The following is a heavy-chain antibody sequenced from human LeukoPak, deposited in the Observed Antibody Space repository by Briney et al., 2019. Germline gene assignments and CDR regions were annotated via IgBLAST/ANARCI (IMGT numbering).Heavy chain of an antibody. Sequence: SETLSLTCAVYGGSFSGYYWGWIRQPPGKGLEWIGEINHSGSTNYNPSLKSRVTISVDTSKNQFSLKLSSVTAADTAVYYCARRIFGVVKAFDIWGQGTMVTVSS. J-gene: IGHJ3*02. CDR3: ARRIFGVVKAFDI. V-gene: IGHV4-34*01. D-gene: IGHD3-3*01. CDR2: INHSGST. CDR1: GGSFSGYY.